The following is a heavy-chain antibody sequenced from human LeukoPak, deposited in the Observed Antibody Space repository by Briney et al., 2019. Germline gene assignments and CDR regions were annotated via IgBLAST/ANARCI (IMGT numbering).Heavy chain of an antibody. J-gene: IGHJ4*02. V-gene: IGHV3-11*06. Sequence: GGSLRLSCAASGFTFSDYYMSWIRQAPGKGLEWVSSISSSSTYIYYADSVKGRFTISRDNAKNSLYLQMNSLRAEDTAVCYCARDRAPNYYGSGSYYYFDYWGQGTLVTVSS. CDR2: ISSSSTYI. CDR3: ARDRAPNYYGSGSYYYFDY. CDR1: GFTFSDYY. D-gene: IGHD3-10*01.